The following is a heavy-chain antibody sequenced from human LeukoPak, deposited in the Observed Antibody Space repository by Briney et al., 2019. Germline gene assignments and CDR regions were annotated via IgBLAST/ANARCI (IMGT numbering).Heavy chain of an antibody. CDR1: GFTVSSNY. CDR2: IYSGGST. D-gene: IGHD6-13*01. V-gene: IGHV3-53*01. Sequence: GGSLRLSCAASGFTVSSNYMSWVRQAPGKGLEWVSVIYSGGSTSYADSVKGRFTISRDNSKNTLYLQMNSLRAEDTAVYYCARDPGYSSRGKLFDPWGQGTLVTVSS. J-gene: IGHJ5*02. CDR3: ARDPGYSSRGKLFDP.